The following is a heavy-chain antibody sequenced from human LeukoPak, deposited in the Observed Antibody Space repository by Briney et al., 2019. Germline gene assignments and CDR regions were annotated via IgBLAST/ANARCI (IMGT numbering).Heavy chain of an antibody. V-gene: IGHV3-11*01. Sequence: PGGSLRLSCAASGFTFSDYYMSWMRQAPGKGLEWVSYISSSGSTIYYADSVKGRFTISRDNAKNSLYLQMNSLRAEDTAVYYCARDLYSGVLLDYWGQGTLVTVSS. CDR1: GFTFSDYY. CDR2: ISSSGSTI. D-gene: IGHD1-26*01. J-gene: IGHJ4*02. CDR3: ARDLYSGVLLDY.